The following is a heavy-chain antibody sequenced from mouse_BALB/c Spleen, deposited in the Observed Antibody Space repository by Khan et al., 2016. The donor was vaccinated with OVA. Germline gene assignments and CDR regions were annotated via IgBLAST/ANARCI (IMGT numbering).Heavy chain of an antibody. CDR1: GFSLTNYG. D-gene: IGHD2-10*01. V-gene: IGHV2-6-1*01. CDR2: IWRDGST. J-gene: IGHJ4*01. CDR3: ARQPYYPYYVMDY. Sequence: QVQLKESGPGLVAPSQSLSITCTISGFSLTNYGVHWVRQPPEKGLEWLVVIWRDGSTTYNSTLKTRLSISKDNSKSQVFLKMNSHQTDDTAMYYCARQPYYPYYVMDYWGQGTSVTVSS.